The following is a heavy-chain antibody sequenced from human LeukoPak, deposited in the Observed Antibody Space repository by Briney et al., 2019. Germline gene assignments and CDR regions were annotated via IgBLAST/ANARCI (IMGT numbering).Heavy chain of an antibody. CDR3: AREDVKYYYDSSGLIDY. V-gene: IGHV4-61*01. CDR1: GGSVSSGSYY. J-gene: IGHJ4*02. CDR2: IYYSGST. Sequence: PSETLSLTCTVSGGSVSSGSYYWSWIRQPPGKGLEWIGYIYYSGSTNYNPSLKSRVTISVDTSKNQFSLKLSSVTAADTAVYYCAREDVKYYYDSSGLIDYWGQGTLVTVSS. D-gene: IGHD3-22*01.